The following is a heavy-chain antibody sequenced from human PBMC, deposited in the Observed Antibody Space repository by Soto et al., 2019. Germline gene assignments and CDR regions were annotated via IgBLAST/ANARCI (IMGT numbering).Heavy chain of an antibody. J-gene: IGHJ4*02. CDR2: VSGSGAGT. CDR3: AKELVGSGSYPSNVEYYFDY. V-gene: IGHV3-23*01. CDR1: GFTFSSYG. D-gene: IGHD1-26*01. Sequence: EVQLLESGGGLVQPGGSLRLSCAASGFTFSSYGMSWVRQAPGKGLEWVSGVSGSGAGTYYADSVKGRFTISRDNSKNTVYLHMNRLRAEDTAVYHCAKELVGSGSYPSNVEYYFDYWGQGTVVTVSS.